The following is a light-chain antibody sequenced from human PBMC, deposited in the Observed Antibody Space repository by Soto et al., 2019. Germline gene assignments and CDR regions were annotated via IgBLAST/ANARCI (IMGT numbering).Light chain of an antibody. V-gene: IGLV2-14*03. CDR1: SNDGGGYKY. Sequence: QSVLTQPASVSGAPGQSITISCTGTSNDGGGYKYVSWYQQRPGTAPKLIMFEVNNRPSGVSDRFSGSRSANTASLTISGLQAQDEADYYCSSYSSNNILSYVFGTGTKVTV. J-gene: IGLJ1*01. CDR2: EVN. CDR3: SSYSSNNILSYV.